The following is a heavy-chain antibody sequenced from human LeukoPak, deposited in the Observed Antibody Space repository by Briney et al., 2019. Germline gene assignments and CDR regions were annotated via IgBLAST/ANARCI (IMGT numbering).Heavy chain of an antibody. CDR1: GGSISGYY. Sequence: PSETLSLTCSVSGGSISGYYWSWIRQPPGKGLEWIGYIHYSGSTHYNPSLKSRVTISVDTSKNQFSLKLSSVTAADTAVYYCARGGTFGGAYYFDCWGQGTLVTVSS. CDR3: ARGGTFGGAYYFDC. D-gene: IGHD3-16*01. V-gene: IGHV4-59*12. J-gene: IGHJ4*02. CDR2: IHYSGST.